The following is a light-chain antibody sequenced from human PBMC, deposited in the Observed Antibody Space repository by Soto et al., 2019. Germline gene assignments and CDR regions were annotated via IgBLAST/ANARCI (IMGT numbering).Light chain of an antibody. Sequence: QAVVTQPASLSASPGASASLTCTLRSGLNVGSYKISWYQQKPGSPPQYLLTYKSDSDNHQASGVPSRFSGSKDASANAGLLVISGLQSEDEADYYGMIWHNSAWMFGGGTKLTVL. CDR2: YKSDSDN. CDR3: MIWHNSAWM. V-gene: IGLV5-45*01. J-gene: IGLJ3*02. CDR1: SGLNVGSYK.